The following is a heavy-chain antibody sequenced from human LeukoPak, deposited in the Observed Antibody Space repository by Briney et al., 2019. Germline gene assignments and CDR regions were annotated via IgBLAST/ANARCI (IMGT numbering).Heavy chain of an antibody. CDR3: ARERPGGSYGN. Sequence: ASVKVSCKASGYTFTGYYMHWVRQAPGQGLEWMGRINPNSGGTNYAQKFQGRVTMTRDTSISTAYMELSSLRSEDTAVYYCARERPGGSYGNWGQGTLVTVSS. CDR2: INPNSGGT. D-gene: IGHD1-26*01. V-gene: IGHV1-2*06. J-gene: IGHJ4*02. CDR1: GYTFTGYY.